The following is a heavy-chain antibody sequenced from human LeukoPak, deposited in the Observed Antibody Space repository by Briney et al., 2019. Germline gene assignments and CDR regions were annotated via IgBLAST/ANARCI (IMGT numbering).Heavy chain of an antibody. D-gene: IGHD2-15*01. J-gene: IGHJ4*02. CDR2: IKQDGSEK. V-gene: IGHV3-7*03. CDR3: ARLGYCSGGSCYSSYYFDY. Sequence: GGSLRLSCEASGFTFSSYRMSWVRQAPGKGLEWVANIKQDGSEKYYVDSVKGRFTISRDNAKNSLYLQMNSLRAEDTAVYYCARLGYCSGGSCYSSYYFDYWGQGTLVTVSS. CDR1: GFTFSSYR.